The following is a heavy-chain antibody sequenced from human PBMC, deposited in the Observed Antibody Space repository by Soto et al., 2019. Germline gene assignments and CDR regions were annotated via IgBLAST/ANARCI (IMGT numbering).Heavy chain of an antibody. CDR1: GFTFSSYS. J-gene: IGHJ4*02. D-gene: IGHD6-13*01. CDR3: ARDMITAGSRLFDY. V-gene: IGHV3-21*01. Sequence: EVQLVESGGGLVKPGGSLRLSCAASGFTFSSYSMNWVRQAPGKGLEWVSYISSSSSYIYYADSVKGRFTISRDNAKNSLYLQMNSLRAEDTAVYYCARDMITAGSRLFDYWGQGTLVTVSS. CDR2: ISSSSSYI.